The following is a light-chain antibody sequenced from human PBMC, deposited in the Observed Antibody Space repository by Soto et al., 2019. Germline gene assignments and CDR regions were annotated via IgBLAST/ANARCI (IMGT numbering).Light chain of an antibody. Sequence: EIVLTQSPGTLSLSPGERATLSCRARQSVSSSYLAWYQQKPGQAPRLLIYGASSRATGIPDRFSGSGSGTDFTLTISRLEPEDFAVYYCQQYGSSPSTFGGGTKVEIK. CDR3: QQYGSSPST. CDR1: QSVSSSY. CDR2: GAS. J-gene: IGKJ4*01. V-gene: IGKV3-20*01.